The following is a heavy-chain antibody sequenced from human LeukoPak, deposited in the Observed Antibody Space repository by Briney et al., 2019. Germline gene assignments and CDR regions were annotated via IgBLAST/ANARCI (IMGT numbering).Heavy chain of an antibody. D-gene: IGHD3-9*01. CDR1: GGSISSYY. CDR2: IYYSGST. Sequence: SETLSLTCTVSGGSISSYYWSWIRQPPGKGLEWIGYIYYSGSTNYNPSLKSRVTISVDTSKNQFSLKLSSVTAADTAVYYCARLLRYFDWLSVGFDYWGQGTLVTVSS. V-gene: IGHV4-59*12. J-gene: IGHJ4*02. CDR3: ARLLRYFDWLSVGFDY.